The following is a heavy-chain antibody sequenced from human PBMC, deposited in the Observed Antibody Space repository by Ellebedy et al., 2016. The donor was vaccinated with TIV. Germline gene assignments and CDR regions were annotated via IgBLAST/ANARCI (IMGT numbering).Heavy chain of an antibody. J-gene: IGHJ3*02. V-gene: IGHV1-2*02. D-gene: IGHD1-14*01. CDR2: INPNTGGT. Sequence: AASVKVSCKASGFTFTDYYLDWVRHAPEEGLEWMGWINPNTGGTTFAQKFQGRVAITRDTSISTAYMELSRLTSDDTAVYYCARARASPDRVFDIWGQGTLVTVSS. CDR1: GFTFTDYY. CDR3: ARARASPDRVFDI.